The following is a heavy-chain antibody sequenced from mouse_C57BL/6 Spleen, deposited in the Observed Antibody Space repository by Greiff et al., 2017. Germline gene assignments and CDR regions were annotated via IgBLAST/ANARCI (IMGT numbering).Heavy chain of an antibody. D-gene: IGHD2-5*01. CDR3: ARSYYSNYFFAY. J-gene: IGHJ3*01. CDR1: GYTFTSYW. Sequence: QVQLQQSGAELAKPGASVKLSCKASGYTFTSYWMHWVKQRPGQGLDWIGYINTSSGYTKYNQKFKDTATLTADKSSSTAYMQLSSLTYEDSAVYYCARSYYSNYFFAYWGQGTLVTVSA. V-gene: IGHV1-7*01. CDR2: INTSSGYT.